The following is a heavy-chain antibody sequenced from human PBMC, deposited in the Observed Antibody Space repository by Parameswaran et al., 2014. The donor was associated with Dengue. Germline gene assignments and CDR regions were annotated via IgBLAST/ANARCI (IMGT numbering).Heavy chain of an antibody. J-gene: IGHJ4*02. CDR3: ARVGGKFHSGSYSHFDY. D-gene: IGHD1-26*01. CDR2: ISYDGSNK. Sequence: WIRQPPGKGLEWVAVISYDGSNKYCADSVKGRFTISRDNSKNTLYLQMNSLRAEDTAVYYCARVGGKFHSGSYSHFDYWGQGTLVTVSS. V-gene: IGHV3-30*04.